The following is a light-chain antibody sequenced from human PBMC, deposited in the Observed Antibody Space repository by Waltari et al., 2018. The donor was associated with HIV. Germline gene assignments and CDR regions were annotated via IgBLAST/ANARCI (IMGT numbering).Light chain of an antibody. Sequence: QSALTQPPSASGSPGQSVTFSCTGTSRDVGAYNFVSWYQQHPGKAPKLIIYGVNQRPSGVPALFSGSKSGNTASLTVSGLQADDEADYYCSSYAGPNHLLFGGGTKLTVL. V-gene: IGLV2-8*01. CDR2: GVN. CDR1: SRDVGAYNF. J-gene: IGLJ2*01. CDR3: SSYAGPNHLL.